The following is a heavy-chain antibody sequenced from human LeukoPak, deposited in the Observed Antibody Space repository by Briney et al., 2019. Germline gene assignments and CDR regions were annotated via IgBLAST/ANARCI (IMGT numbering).Heavy chain of an antibody. Sequence: GGSLRLSCAASGFTFSSYAMSWVRQAPGKGLEWVSAIGNSGGSTYYADSVKGRFNISRDNSKNTLYLQMNSLRAEDTAVYYCAKVLQYYYYGMDVWGQGTTVSVSS. CDR1: GFTFSSYA. CDR2: IGNSGGST. D-gene: IGHD5-24*01. CDR3: AKVLQYYYYGMDV. V-gene: IGHV3-23*01. J-gene: IGHJ6*02.